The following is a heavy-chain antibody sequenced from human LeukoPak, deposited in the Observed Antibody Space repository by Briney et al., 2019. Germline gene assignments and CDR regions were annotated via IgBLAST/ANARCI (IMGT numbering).Heavy chain of an antibody. D-gene: IGHD6-19*01. CDR2: ISTSSSTI. J-gene: IGHJ4*02. V-gene: IGHV3-48*02. CDR1: GFTFSSYG. Sequence: GGSLRLSCAASGFTFSSYGMHWVRQAPGKGPEWVSYISTSSSTIYYADSVKGRFTIPRDNAKNSLYLHMNSLRDEDTAVYYCARRLSSGWYGDYWGQGTLVTVSS. CDR3: ARRLSSGWYGDY.